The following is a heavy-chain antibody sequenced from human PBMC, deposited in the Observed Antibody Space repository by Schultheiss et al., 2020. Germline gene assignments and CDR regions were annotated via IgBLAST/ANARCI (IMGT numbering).Heavy chain of an antibody. Sequence: WGSMRLSCAASGFTFSSYSMNWVRQAPGKGLEWVSSISSSSSYIYYADSVKGRFTISRDNAKNSLYLQMNSLRAEDTAVYYCARGGYCSGGSCYPGWEFDYWGQGTLVTVSS. CDR2: ISSSSSYI. CDR1: GFTFSSYS. CDR3: ARGGYCSGGSCYPGWEFDY. J-gene: IGHJ4*02. V-gene: IGHV3-21*01. D-gene: IGHD2-15*01.